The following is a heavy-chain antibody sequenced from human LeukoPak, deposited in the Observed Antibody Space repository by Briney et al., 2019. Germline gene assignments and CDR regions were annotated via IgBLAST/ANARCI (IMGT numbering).Heavy chain of an antibody. V-gene: IGHV3-21*01. J-gene: IGHJ4*02. Sequence: GSLRLSCAASGFTFSSYEMNWVRQAPGKGLEWVSSISDDSNYIFYADSVKGRFTISRDNAKNSLYLQMNSLTAEDSAVYYCASRRGSNRPFDYWGQGTLVTVSS. D-gene: IGHD1-26*01. CDR3: ASRRGSNRPFDY. CDR2: ISDDSNYI. CDR1: GFTFSSYE.